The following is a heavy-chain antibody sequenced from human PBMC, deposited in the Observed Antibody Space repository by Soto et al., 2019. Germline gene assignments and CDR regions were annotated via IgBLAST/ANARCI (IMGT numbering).Heavy chain of an antibody. CDR3: ARVTGPGYSSSWYWPYYYYGMDV. D-gene: IGHD6-13*01. V-gene: IGHV3-33*01. J-gene: IGHJ6*02. CDR1: GFTFSSYG. CDR2: IWYDGSNK. Sequence: GGSLRLSCAASGFTFSSYGMHWVRQAPGKGLEWVAVIWYDGSNKYYADSVKGRFTISRDNSKNTLYLQMNSLRAEDTAVHYCARVTGPGYSSSWYWPYYYYGMDVWGQGTTVTVSS.